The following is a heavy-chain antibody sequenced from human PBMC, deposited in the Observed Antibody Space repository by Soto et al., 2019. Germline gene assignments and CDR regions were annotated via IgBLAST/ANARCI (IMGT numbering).Heavy chain of an antibody. D-gene: IGHD4-17*01. CDR3: ARERTTTDYYYGMDV. CDR1: GYTFTSYY. V-gene: IGHV1-46*01. CDR2: INPSGGST. J-gene: IGHJ6*02. Sequence: QVQLVQSGAEVKKPGASVKVSCKASGYTFTSYYMHWVRQAPGQGLEWMGIINPSGGSTSYAQKFQGRVTMTRDTSTSTVYMELSSLRTEDTAVYYCARERTTTDYYYGMDVWGQGTTVNVSS.